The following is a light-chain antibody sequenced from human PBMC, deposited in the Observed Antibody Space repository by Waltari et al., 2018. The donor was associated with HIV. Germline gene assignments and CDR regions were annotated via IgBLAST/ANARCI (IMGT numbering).Light chain of an antibody. Sequence: DIQMTPSPSSLSASVGDRVTITCQESQDISNYLNWYQQKPGKAPKLLIYDASNLQTGVPSRFSGSGSGTDFTFTISSLQPEDIGTYYCQQYGNLPQTFGGGTKVEIK. CDR1: QDISNY. CDR3: QQYGNLPQT. J-gene: IGKJ4*01. CDR2: DAS. V-gene: IGKV1-33*01.